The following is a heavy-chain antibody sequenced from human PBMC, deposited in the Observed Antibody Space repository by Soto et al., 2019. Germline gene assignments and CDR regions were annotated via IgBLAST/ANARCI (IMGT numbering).Heavy chain of an antibody. J-gene: IGHJ4*02. CDR1: DCSFNDFG. V-gene: IGHV3-15*07. Sequence: PGGSLRLSCGVSDCSFNDFGMVLVLLVLGKGLEWVGRIKSKVDGGTTDYAAPVMGRFAISRDDSKNTLYLQMNSLKTEDTAVYYCDTELGRQAVYWRQGALVTVSS. D-gene: IGHD1-1*01. CDR2: IKSKVDGGTT. CDR3: DTELGRQAVY.